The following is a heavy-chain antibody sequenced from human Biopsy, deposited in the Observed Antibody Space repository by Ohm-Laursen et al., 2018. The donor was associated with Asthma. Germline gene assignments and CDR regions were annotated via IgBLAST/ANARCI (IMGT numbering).Heavy chain of an antibody. V-gene: IGHV3-7*01. J-gene: IGHJ1*01. D-gene: IGHD3-3*02. CDR2: IKHDGSEN. CDR1: GFSFNSYG. CDR3: ARTFHFWSPYHAEHYQL. Sequence: SLRLSCAASGFSFNSYGMHWVRQVPGRGLEWVANIKHDGSENNHVDSLKGRFTISRDNAKNSLYLQMNSLRAEDTAVYYCARTFHFWSPYHAEHYQLWVQGTLVTVSS.